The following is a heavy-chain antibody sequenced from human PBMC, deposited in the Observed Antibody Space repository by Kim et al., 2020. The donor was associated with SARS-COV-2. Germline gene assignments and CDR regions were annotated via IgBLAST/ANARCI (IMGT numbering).Heavy chain of an antibody. CDR1: GDRVSRNNAA. Sequence: SQTLSLTCAISGDRVSRNNAAWAWIRQSPSRGLEYLGRTYYTSKWNYDYALSVKSRITINPDISKNQFSLHLNSVTPEDTTIYYCARHFQGALDVWGQGTMVTVSS. CDR2: TYYTSKWNY. J-gene: IGHJ3*01. CDR3: ARHFQGALDV. V-gene: IGHV6-1*01. D-gene: IGHD3-3*02.